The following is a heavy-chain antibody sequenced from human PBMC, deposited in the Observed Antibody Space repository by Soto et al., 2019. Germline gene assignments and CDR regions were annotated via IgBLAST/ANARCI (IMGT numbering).Heavy chain of an antibody. CDR1: GGSITSSRYY. CDR2: IYHTGNT. D-gene: IGHD3-3*01. V-gene: IGHV4-39*01. CDR3: TGQGGYDFWSGSTGY. J-gene: IGHJ4*02. Sequence: QLQLQESGPGLVKPSETLSLTCTVSGGSITSSRYYWGWIRQSPGKGLEWIGTIYHTGNTYYNPSLKIQVSISVDTSKNQFSLRLISLTAADTAVYFCTGQGGYDFWSGSTGYWGQGALVTVSS.